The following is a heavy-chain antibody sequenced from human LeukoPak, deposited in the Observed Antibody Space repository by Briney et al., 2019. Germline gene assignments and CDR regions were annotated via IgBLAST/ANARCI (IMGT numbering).Heavy chain of an antibody. D-gene: IGHD6-13*01. J-gene: IGHJ4*02. Sequence: ASVKVSCKASGYTFTSYAMNWVRQAPGQELEWMGWINTNTGNPTYAQGFTGRFVFSLDTSVSTAYLQISSLKAEDTAVYYCASGYSSSWRRHYFDYWGQGTLVTVSS. CDR1: GYTFTSYA. V-gene: IGHV7-4-1*02. CDR2: INTNTGNP. CDR3: ASGYSSSWRRHYFDY.